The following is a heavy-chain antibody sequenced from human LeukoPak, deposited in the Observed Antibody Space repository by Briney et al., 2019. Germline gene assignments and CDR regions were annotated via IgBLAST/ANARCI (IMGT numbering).Heavy chain of an antibody. J-gene: IGHJ4*02. V-gene: IGHV3-23*01. Sequence: GGSLRLSCAASEFDFSSHAMTWVRQAPGKGLEWVSAISISGSKTYYADSVKGRFTFSRDNSKNTLYLQMNSLRAEDTAVYYCANEIRPNDYWGQGTQVTVSS. CDR2: ISISGSKT. D-gene: IGHD4-17*01. CDR1: EFDFSSHA. CDR3: ANEIRPNDY.